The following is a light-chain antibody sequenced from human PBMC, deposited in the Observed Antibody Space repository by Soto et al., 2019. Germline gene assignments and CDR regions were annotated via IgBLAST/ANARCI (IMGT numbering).Light chain of an antibody. CDR3: KSYAGSNTYV. CDR2: EVS. V-gene: IGLV2-14*01. Sequence: QSALTQPASVSGSPGQSVAISCTGTSSDVGAYNYISWYQQHPGKAPKLLLSEVSNRPSGVSDRFSGSKSGNTASLTISGLQAADEADYFCKSYAGSNTYVFGSGTKVTVL. CDR1: SSDVGAYNY. J-gene: IGLJ1*01.